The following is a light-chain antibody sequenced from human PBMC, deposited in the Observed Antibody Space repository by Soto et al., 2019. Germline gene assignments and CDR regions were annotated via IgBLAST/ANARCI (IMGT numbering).Light chain of an antibody. CDR1: SSDVGGYNY. Sequence: QSVLTQPASVSGSPGQSITISCTGASSDVGGYNYVSWYQQHPGKAPKLMIYDVSNRPSGVSNRFSGSKSGNTASLTISGLQAEDEAASYCSIYTSSVYVFRTGTKVPVL. J-gene: IGLJ1*01. CDR2: DVS. V-gene: IGLV2-14*01. CDR3: SIYTSSVYV.